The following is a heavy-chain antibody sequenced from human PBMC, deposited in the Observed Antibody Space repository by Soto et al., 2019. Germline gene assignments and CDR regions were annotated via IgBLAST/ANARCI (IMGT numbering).Heavy chain of an antibody. Sequence: EVQLLESGGGLVQPGGSLRLSCAASGFTFDIYAMSWVRQAPGKGLEWVSTIIGSGGTPYYADSVKGRFTISRDNSKNTLYVQMNSLRADDTAEYYGAKHSGYDHYYDMDVWGQGTTVTVSS. V-gene: IGHV3-23*01. CDR1: GFTFDIYA. CDR2: IIGSGGTP. D-gene: IGHD5-12*01. J-gene: IGHJ6*02. CDR3: AKHSGYDHYYDMDV.